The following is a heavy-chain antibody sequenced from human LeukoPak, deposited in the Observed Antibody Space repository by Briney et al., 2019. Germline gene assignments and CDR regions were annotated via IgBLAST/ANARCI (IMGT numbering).Heavy chain of an antibody. V-gene: IGHV4-30-2*01. D-gene: IGHD6-6*01. J-gene: IGHJ4*02. CDR3: ARALREQYSSSSGAYYFDY. CDR2: IYHSGST. CDR1: GGSISSGGYS. Sequence: TSQTLSLTCAVSGGSISSGGYSWSWIRQPPGKGLEWIGYIYHSGSTYYNPSLKSRVTISVDRSKNQFSLKLSSVTAADTAVYYCARALREQYSSSSGAYYFDYWGQGTLVTVYS.